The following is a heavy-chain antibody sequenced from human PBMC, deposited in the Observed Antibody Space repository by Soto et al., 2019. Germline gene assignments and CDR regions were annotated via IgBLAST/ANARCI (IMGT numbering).Heavy chain of an antibody. CDR3: VPDYYDSSGYQANFDY. CDR2: ISSNGDST. CDR1: GFTFNPYA. Sequence: QSGGYLRLSCSASGFTFNPYAMHWVRQAPGKRLEYVSAISSNGDSTYYADSAKGRFTISRDNSKNTLYLQMSSLRAEDTAVYYCVPDYYDSSGYQANFDYWGQGTLVTVSS. D-gene: IGHD3-22*01. V-gene: IGHV3-64D*06. J-gene: IGHJ4*02.